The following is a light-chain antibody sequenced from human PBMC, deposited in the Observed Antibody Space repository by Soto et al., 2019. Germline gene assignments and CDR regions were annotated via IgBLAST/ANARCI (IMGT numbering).Light chain of an antibody. Sequence: QSVLTQPPSVSGAPGQRVTISCTGSSSNIGAGYDVHWYQQLPGTAPKLLIYGNSNRPSGVPDRFSGSKSGTSASLAITGLQAEDEADYYCQSYDSSLNGSHVVFGGGTKVTVL. CDR2: GNS. J-gene: IGLJ2*01. V-gene: IGLV1-40*01. CDR3: QSYDSSLNGSHVV. CDR1: SSNIGAGYD.